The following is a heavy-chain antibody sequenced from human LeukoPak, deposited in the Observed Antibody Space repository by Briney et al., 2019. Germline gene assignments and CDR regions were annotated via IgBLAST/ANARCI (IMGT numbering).Heavy chain of an antibody. J-gene: IGHJ4*02. D-gene: IGHD4-17*01. V-gene: IGHV5-51*01. CDR2: IYSGDSNT. CDR1: GNSAAFKW. Sequence: GESLKISCKGSGNSAAFKWIAWVRKMPGRGLEWMGIIYSGDSNTRYSPSFQGQVTISADKSITTAYLQWSSLKASDTAMYYCARRSTSDSGDYVGYWGQGTLVTVSS. CDR3: ARRSTSDSGDYVGY.